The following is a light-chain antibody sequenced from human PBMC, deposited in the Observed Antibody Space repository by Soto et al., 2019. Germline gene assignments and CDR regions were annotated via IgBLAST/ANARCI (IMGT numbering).Light chain of an antibody. CDR1: SGHSNYA. Sequence: QAVVTQSPSASASLGASVKLTCTLSSGHSNYAVAWHQQEPEKGPRYLMKVNSDGSLSKGDGIPSRFSGSSSGAERYLTISSLQSEDEADYYCQTWGTGIVFGGGTKVTVL. CDR2: VNSDGSL. V-gene: IGLV4-69*01. J-gene: IGLJ2*01. CDR3: QTWGTGIV.